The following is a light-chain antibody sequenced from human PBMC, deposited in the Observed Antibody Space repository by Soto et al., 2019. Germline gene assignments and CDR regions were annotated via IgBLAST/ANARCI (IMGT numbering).Light chain of an antibody. CDR2: GAF. CDR3: QQRNIWPPVT. V-gene: IGKV3-11*01. J-gene: IGKJ5*01. CDR1: PSVTNY. Sequence: PGERATLSCRASPSVTNYLAWYQQKPGQPPRLLIYGAFNRAAGIPARFSGSGSGTDFTLTISSLEPEDSAVYYCQQRNIWPPVTFGQGTRLKIK.